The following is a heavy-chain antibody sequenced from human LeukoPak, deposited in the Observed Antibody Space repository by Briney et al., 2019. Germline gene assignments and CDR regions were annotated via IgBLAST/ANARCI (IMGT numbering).Heavy chain of an antibody. Sequence: PSETLSLTCTVSGGSISSYYWSWIRQPPGKGLEWIGYIYHSGSTDYNPSIKSRVTISVDTSKSQFSLKLSSVTAADTAVYYCARVGGRYCSSTSCYGLDYWGQGTLVTVSS. D-gene: IGHD2-2*01. CDR3: ARVGGRYCSSTSCYGLDY. CDR1: GGSISSYY. J-gene: IGHJ4*02. V-gene: IGHV4-59*01. CDR2: IYHSGST.